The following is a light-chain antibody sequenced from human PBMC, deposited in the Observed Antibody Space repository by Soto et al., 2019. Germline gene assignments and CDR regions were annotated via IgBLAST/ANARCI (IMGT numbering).Light chain of an antibody. Sequence: QSALTQPHSVSGSPGQSVTISCTGTSSDVGGYNYVSWYQQHPGKAPKLLIYGVNKRPSGVPDRFSGSKSGNTASLTITGLQAEDEADYYCCSYAGSFTYVFVSGTKVTVL. V-gene: IGLV2-11*01. J-gene: IGLJ1*01. CDR1: SSDVGGYNY. CDR2: GVN. CDR3: CSYAGSFTYV.